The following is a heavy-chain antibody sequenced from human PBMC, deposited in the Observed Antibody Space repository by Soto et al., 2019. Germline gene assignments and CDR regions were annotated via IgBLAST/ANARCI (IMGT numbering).Heavy chain of an antibody. Sequence: EVRLLESGGGLVQPGGSLRLSCAASGFTFSVYAMSWVRQAPGKGLEWVSGISGSGDSTHYADSVTGRFTVSRDISNRMLYLQTHSLRAEDTAIYYCAKALYGGFTYWGQGTLVIVSS. D-gene: IGHD3-10*01. CDR1: GFTFSVYA. J-gene: IGHJ4*02. CDR2: ISGSGDST. CDR3: AKALYGGFTY. V-gene: IGHV3-23*01.